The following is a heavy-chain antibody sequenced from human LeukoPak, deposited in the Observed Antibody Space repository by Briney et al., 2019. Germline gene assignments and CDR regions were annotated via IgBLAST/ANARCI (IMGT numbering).Heavy chain of an antibody. CDR3: ARDGHETGYGGNEDYFDY. V-gene: IGHV3-48*01. CDR1: GFSISRDS. D-gene: IGHD4-23*01. Sequence: GGSLRLSCTASGFSISRDSMNWVRQAPGKGLEWVSYINGGSSPIYYADSVRGRFTISRDNAKNSLYLQMNSLRAEDTAVYYCARDGHETGYGGNEDYFDYWGQGTLVTVSS. CDR2: INGGSSPI. J-gene: IGHJ4*02.